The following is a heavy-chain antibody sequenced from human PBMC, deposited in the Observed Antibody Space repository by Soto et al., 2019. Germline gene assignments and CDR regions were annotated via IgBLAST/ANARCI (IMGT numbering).Heavy chain of an antibody. Sequence: SETLSLTCTVSGGSISSYYWSWIRQPPGKGLEWIGYIYYSGSTNYNPSLKSRVTISVDTSKNQFSLKLSSVTAADTAVYYCARAEVEQSPNWFDPWGQGTLVTVSS. D-gene: IGHD1-1*01. J-gene: IGHJ5*02. CDR3: ARAEVEQSPNWFDP. V-gene: IGHV4-59*01. CDR2: IYYSGST. CDR1: GGSISSYY.